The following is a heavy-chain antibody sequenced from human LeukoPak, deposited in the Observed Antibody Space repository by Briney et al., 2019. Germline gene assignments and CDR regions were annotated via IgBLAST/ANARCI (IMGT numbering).Heavy chain of an antibody. V-gene: IGHV4-59*08. J-gene: IGHJ4*02. CDR3: ARRKDTAIIFDY. D-gene: IGHD5-18*01. CDR1: GGSISSYY. Sequence: SETLSLTCTVSGGSISSYYWSWIRQPPGKGLEWIGYIYYSGSTNYNPSLESRVTISVDTSKNQFSLKLSSVTAADTAVYYCARRKDTAIIFDYWGQGTLVTVSS. CDR2: IYYSGST.